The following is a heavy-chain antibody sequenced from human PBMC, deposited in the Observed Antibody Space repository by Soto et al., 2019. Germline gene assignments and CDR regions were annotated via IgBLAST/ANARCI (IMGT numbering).Heavy chain of an antibody. J-gene: IGHJ3*02. D-gene: IGHD3-22*01. Sequence: SVKVSCKASGGTFSSYAISWVRQAPGQGLEWMGGIIPIFGTANYAQKFQGRVTITADESTSTAYMELSSLRSEDTAVYYCARAPGDYYDSSGYYVSGAFDIWGQGTMVTVSS. CDR3: ARAPGDYYDSSGYYVSGAFDI. CDR1: GGTFSSYA. CDR2: IIPIFGTA. V-gene: IGHV1-69*13.